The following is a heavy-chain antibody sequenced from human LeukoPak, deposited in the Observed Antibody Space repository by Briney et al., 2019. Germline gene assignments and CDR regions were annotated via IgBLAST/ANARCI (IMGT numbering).Heavy chain of an antibody. V-gene: IGHV4-61*02. CDR3: ARYREAYAHSPHALDI. Sequence: PSQTLSLTCTVSGVSVSTTNYFCNWIRQPAGKGLEWIGRIYASGSIHYKPSLKSRVTMSLDTSKNQFSLNMKSVTAADSAVYFCARYREAYAHSPHALDIWGRGTVVTVSS. J-gene: IGHJ3*02. CDR2: IYASGSI. D-gene: IGHD5-24*01. CDR1: GVSVSTTNYF.